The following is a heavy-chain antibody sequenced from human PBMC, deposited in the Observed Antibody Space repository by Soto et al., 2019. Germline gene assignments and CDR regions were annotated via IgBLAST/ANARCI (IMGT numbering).Heavy chain of an antibody. V-gene: IGHV4-30-4*01. CDR1: GVSISSGDYY. Sequence: SLCLTCPVSGVSISSGDYYWSWIRQPPGKGLEWIGYIYYSGSTYYNPSLKSRVTISVDTSKNQFSLKLSSVTAADTAVYYCARGGGYCSSTSCYREDWFDPWGQGTLVTV. D-gene: IGHD2-2*02. J-gene: IGHJ5*02. CDR3: ARGGGYCSSTSCYREDWFDP. CDR2: IYYSGST.